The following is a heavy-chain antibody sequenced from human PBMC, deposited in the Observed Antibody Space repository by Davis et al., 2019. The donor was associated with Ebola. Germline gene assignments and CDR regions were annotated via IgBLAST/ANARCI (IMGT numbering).Heavy chain of an antibody. J-gene: IGHJ4*02. V-gene: IGHV3-7*03. Sequence: PGGSLRLSCAASGFTFISYWMSWVRQAPGKGLEWVANIKQDGSEKYYVDSVKGRFTISRDNAKNSLYLQMNSLRAEDTAVYYCASTTVVTPVDYWGQGTLVTVSS. CDR2: IKQDGSEK. CDR3: ASTTVVTPVDY. CDR1: GFTFISYW. D-gene: IGHD4-23*01.